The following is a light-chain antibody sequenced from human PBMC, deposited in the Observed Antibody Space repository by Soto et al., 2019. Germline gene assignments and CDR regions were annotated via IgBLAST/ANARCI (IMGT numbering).Light chain of an antibody. CDR1: QDISRY. J-gene: IGKJ2*01. CDR3: QQYDHLPYT. CDR2: EAS. Sequence: DIQMTQSPSSLSASIGDKVTITCQASQDISRYLSWHQKKPGKAPKLLIHEASNLETGVPSRLSGNGSGTAFAFFISSLQPEDIATYYWQQYDHLPYTFGQGSKLDIK. V-gene: IGKV1-33*01.